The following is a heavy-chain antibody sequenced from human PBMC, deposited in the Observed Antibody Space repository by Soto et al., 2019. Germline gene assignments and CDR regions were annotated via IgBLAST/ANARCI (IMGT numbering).Heavy chain of an antibody. J-gene: IGHJ4*02. CDR2: INAGNGNT. Sequence: ASVKVSCKASGYTFTSYAMHWVRQAPGQRLEWMGWINAGNGNTKYSQKFQGRVTITRDTSASTAYMELSSLRSEDTAVYYCARVPSHTVAIDYWGQGTLVTVSS. D-gene: IGHD4-4*01. V-gene: IGHV1-3*01. CDR1: GYTFTSYA. CDR3: ARVPSHTVAIDY.